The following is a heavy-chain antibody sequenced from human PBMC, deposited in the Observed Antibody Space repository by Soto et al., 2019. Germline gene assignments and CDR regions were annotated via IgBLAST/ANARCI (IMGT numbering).Heavy chain of an antibody. V-gene: IGHV1-18*04. CDR3: ARDAMSPLKLNNXDFWSGYYKSGHDAFDI. J-gene: IGHJ3*02. CDR2: ISAYNGNT. CDR1: GYTFTSYG. Sequence: GASVKVSCKASGYTFTSYGISWVRQAPGQGLEWRGWISAYNGNTNYAQKLQGRVTMTTDTSTSTAYMELGSLRSDDTAVYYCARDAMSPLKLNNXDFWSGYYKSGHDAFDIWGQGTMVTVSS. D-gene: IGHD3-3*01.